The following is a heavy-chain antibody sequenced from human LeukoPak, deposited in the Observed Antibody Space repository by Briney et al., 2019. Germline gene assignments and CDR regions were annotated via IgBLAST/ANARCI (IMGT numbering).Heavy chain of an antibody. Sequence: KSGESLKISCKGSGYSFTSYWIGWVRQMPGKGLEWMGIIYPGDSDTRYSPSFQGQVTISAGKSISTAYLQWSSLKASDTAMYYCARHRGLAVANAPFDYWGQGTLVTVSS. CDR1: GYSFTSYW. CDR2: IYPGDSDT. D-gene: IGHD6-19*01. J-gene: IGHJ4*02. CDR3: ARHRGLAVANAPFDY. V-gene: IGHV5-51*01.